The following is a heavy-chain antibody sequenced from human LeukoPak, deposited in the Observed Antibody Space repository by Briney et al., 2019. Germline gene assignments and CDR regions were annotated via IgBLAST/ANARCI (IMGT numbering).Heavy chain of an antibody. Sequence: GGSLRLSCAASGFTFSSYWMHWVRHATGKGLVWVSRINPDGSSTSYADSVKGRLTISRDNAKNTLYLQMNSLSAEDTAVYYWARAQDGNYGRSEYWGQGTLVTVSS. CDR2: INPDGSST. CDR1: GFTFSSYW. CDR3: ARAQDGNYGRSEY. V-gene: IGHV3-74*01. D-gene: IGHD1-7*01. J-gene: IGHJ4*02.